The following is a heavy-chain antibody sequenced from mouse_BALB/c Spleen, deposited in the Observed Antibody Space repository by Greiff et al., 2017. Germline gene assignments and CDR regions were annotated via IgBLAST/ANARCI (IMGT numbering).Heavy chain of an antibody. Sequence: VKVVESGPGLVAPSQSLSITCTVSGFSLTSYGVHWVRQPPGKGLEWLGVIWAGGSTNYNSALMSRLSISKDNSKSQVFLKMNSLQTDDTAMYYCARDFPSCYRYDDGSWFAYWGQGTLVTVSA. CDR2: IWAGGST. CDR1: GFSLTSYG. D-gene: IGHD2-14*01. J-gene: IGHJ3*01. CDR3: ARDFPSCYRYDDGSWFAY. V-gene: IGHV2-9*02.